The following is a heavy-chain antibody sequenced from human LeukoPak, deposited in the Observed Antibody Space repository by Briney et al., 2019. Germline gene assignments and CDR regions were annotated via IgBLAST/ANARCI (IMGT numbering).Heavy chain of an antibody. CDR2: ISYDGSNK. V-gene: IGHV3-30-3*01. Sequence: ERSLRLSCAASGFTFSSYAMHWVRQAPGKGLEWVAVISYDGSNKYYADSVKGRFTISRDNSKNTLYLQMNSLRAEDTAVYYCARDPFMVRGVVDYWGQGTLVTVSS. CDR1: GFTFSSYA. CDR3: ARDPFMVRGVVDY. D-gene: IGHD3-10*01. J-gene: IGHJ4*02.